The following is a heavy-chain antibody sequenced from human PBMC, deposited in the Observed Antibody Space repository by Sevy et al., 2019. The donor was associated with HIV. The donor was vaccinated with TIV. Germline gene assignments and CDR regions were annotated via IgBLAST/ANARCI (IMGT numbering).Heavy chain of an antibody. CDR2: ISDDSRYI. Sequence: GGSLRLSCAASGSTFRTYSMNWVRQAPGKGLEWLSSISDDSRYIYYSDSVKGRFTISRANTKNLLYLQINNLRVEDTAIYYCARDFTIFGVVSGIDYWGQGNLVTVSS. J-gene: IGHJ4*02. CDR3: ARDFTIFGVVSGIDY. CDR1: GSTFRTYS. V-gene: IGHV3-21*04. D-gene: IGHD3-3*01.